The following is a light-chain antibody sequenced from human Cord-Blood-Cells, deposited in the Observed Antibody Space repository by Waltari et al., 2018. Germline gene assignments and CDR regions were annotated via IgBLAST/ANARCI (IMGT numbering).Light chain of an antibody. J-gene: IGLJ2*01. CDR1: SPNIGSNP. Sequence: QSVLTQPPSAPGTPGQRVTISCSGRSPNIGSNPVNWYQQLPGTAPKLPIYSNNQRPSGVPDRFSGSKSGTSASLAISGLQSEDEADYYCAAWDDSLNGVVFGGGTKLTVL. V-gene: IGLV1-44*01. CDR3: AAWDDSLNGVV. CDR2: SNN.